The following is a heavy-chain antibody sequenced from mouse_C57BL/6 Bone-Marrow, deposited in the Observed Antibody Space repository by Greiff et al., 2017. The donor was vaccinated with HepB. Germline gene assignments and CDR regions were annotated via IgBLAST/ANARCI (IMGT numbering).Heavy chain of an antibody. CDR1: GYAFSSSW. CDR2: IYPGDGDT. D-gene: IGHD2-1*01. Sequence: QVQLQQSGPELVKPGASVKISCKASGYAFSSSWMNWVKQRPGKGLEWIGRIYPGDGDTNYNGKFKGKATLTADKSSSTAYMQLISLTSEDSAVYFCSNFYPWFAYWGQGTLVTVSA. CDR3: SNFYPWFAY. V-gene: IGHV1-82*01. J-gene: IGHJ3*01.